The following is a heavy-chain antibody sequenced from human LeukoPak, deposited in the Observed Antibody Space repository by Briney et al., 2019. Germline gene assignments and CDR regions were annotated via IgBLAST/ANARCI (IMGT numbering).Heavy chain of an antibody. CDR1: GGSISSYY. Sequence: PSETLSLTCTVSGGSISSYYWSWLRQPPGKGLEWLGYFYYSGTTNYNHSLTSRVTISVDTSKNQFSLKLNSVTAADTAVYFCARRHLRFGELGDWFDPWGQGTLVTVSS. V-gene: IGHV4-59*01. D-gene: IGHD3-10*01. J-gene: IGHJ5*02. CDR3: ARRHLRFGELGDWFDP. CDR2: FYYSGTT.